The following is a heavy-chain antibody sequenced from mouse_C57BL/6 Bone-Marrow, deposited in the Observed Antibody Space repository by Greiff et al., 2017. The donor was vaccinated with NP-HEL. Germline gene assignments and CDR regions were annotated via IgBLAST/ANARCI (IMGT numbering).Heavy chain of an antibody. D-gene: IGHD2-14*01. CDR2: ISYDGSN. Sequence: EVQLQESGPGLVKPSQSLSLTCSVTGYSITSGYYWNWIRQFPGNKLEWMGYISYDGSNNYNPSLKNRISITRDTSKNQFFLKLNSVTTEDTATYYCARGGYDEGAWFAYWGQGTLVTVSA. CDR3: ARGGYDEGAWFAY. CDR1: GYSITSGYY. V-gene: IGHV3-6*01. J-gene: IGHJ3*01.